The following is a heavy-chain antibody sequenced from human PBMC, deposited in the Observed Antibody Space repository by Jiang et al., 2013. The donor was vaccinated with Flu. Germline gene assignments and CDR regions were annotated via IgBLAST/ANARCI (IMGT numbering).Heavy chain of an antibody. CDR3: ARAGSWPPGFDY. J-gene: IGHJ4*02. V-gene: IGHV4-59*01. D-gene: IGHD1-14*01. CDR1: GGSISSAYY. CDR2: ISYSGST. Sequence: PGLVKPSETLSLTCTVSGGSISSAYYWNWIRQSPGKGLEWIGYISYSGSTNYNPSLRGRVTISEDTSKNQFSLNLKSVTAADTAVYYCARAGSWPPGFDYWGQGTLVTVPS.